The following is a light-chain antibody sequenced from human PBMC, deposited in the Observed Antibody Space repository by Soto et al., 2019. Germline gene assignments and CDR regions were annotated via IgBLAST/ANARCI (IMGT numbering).Light chain of an antibody. CDR2: DAS. CDR3: QQYLNSPRT. Sequence: VMTQSPATLSVSPGEGATLSCRASQRVASDLAWYLQKPGQPPRLLIYDASIRATGIPDRISGSGSERDFTLTISRLEPEDAAVYYCQQYLNSPRTFGQGTKVDIK. V-gene: IGKV3D-15*01. CDR1: QRVASD. J-gene: IGKJ1*01.